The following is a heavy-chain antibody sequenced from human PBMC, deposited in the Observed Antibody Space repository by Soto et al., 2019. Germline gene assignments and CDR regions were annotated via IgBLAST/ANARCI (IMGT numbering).Heavy chain of an antibody. J-gene: IGHJ6*02. Sequence: XGSLRLSCVASGVTFTNFWMSWVRQAPGKGLEWVANIKGDGSEKRYVDSVKGRFTISRDNAKNSVYLQMNSLRVEDTALYYCGRDEVRNGVGAWGPGTTVTVSS. CDR2: IKGDGSEK. V-gene: IGHV3-7*01. CDR1: GVTFTNFW. CDR3: GRDEVRNGVGA.